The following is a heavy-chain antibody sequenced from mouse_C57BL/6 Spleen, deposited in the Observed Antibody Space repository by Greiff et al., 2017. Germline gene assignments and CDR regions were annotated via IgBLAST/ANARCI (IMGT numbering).Heavy chain of an antibody. CDR1: GYSFTGYY. V-gene: IGHV1-42*01. D-gene: IGHD1-1*01. J-gene: IGHJ4*01. Sequence: AQLQQSGPELVKPGASVKISCKASGYSFTGYYMNWVKQSPEKSLEWIGEINPSTGGTTYNQKFKAKATLTVDKSSSTAYMQLKSLTSEDSAVYYCARKNYGSSFYAMDYWGQGTSVTVSS. CDR2: INPSTGGT. CDR3: ARKNYGSSFYAMDY.